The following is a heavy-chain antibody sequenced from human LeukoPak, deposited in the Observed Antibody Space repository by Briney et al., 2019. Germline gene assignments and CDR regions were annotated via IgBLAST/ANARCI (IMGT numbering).Heavy chain of an antibody. CDR2: IWYDGSNK. J-gene: IGHJ6*02. CDR1: GFTFSSYG. CDR3: ARERVATIRYYYYGMDV. V-gene: IGHV3-33*01. D-gene: IGHD5-12*01. Sequence: GGSLRLSCAASGFTFSSYGMHWVRQAPGKGLEWVAVIWYDGSNKYYADSVKGRFTISRDNSRNTLYLQMNSLRAEDTAVYYCARERVATIRYYYYGMDVWGQGTTVTVSS.